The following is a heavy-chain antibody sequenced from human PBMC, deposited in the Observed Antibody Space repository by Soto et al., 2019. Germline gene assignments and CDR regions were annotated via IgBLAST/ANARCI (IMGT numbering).Heavy chain of an antibody. Sequence: ASVKVSCKASGYSFTSYDIDWVRQATGQGLEWMGWMTLNSGTTDYTQNFQGRLTLPRDPSLCTAYLELSSLSFEDSAVFYCARRFCRGDSCSFHFAHWGQGSLVTVS. D-gene: IGHD2-15*01. V-gene: IGHV1-8*01. CDR2: MTLNSGTT. CDR1: GYSFTSYD. J-gene: IGHJ4*02. CDR3: ARRFCRGDSCSFHFAH.